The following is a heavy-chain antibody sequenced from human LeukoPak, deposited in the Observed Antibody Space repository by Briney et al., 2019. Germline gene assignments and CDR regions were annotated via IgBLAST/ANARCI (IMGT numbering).Heavy chain of an antibody. CDR3: VGEGKNYEKSLGPFDP. Sequence: TGGSLRLSCAASGFTFNRHGMSWVRQAPGKGLEWVAGLNVNGDMKYYADSVRGRFTISRDNSKNMVYLQMNSLRVGDMAVYYCVGEGKNYEKSLGPFDPWGQGTLVTVSS. CDR1: GFTFNRHG. CDR2: LNVNGDMK. J-gene: IGHJ5*02. D-gene: IGHD3-16*02. V-gene: IGHV3-23*01.